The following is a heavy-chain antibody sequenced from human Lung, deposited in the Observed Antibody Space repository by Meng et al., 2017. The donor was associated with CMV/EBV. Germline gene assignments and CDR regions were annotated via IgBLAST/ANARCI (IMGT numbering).Heavy chain of an antibody. CDR3: ARDNEDPEGYQLLYKRESWFDP. CDR2: INPSGGST. J-gene: IGHJ5*02. D-gene: IGHD2-2*02. CDR1: GYTFTSYY. V-gene: IGHV1-46*01. Sequence: ASVKVSCKASGYTFTSYYMHWVRQAPGQGLEWMGIINPSGGSTSYAQKFQGRVTMTRDTSTSTVYMELSSLRYEDTAVYYCARDNEDPEGYQLLYKRESWFDPWGQGTLVTVSS.